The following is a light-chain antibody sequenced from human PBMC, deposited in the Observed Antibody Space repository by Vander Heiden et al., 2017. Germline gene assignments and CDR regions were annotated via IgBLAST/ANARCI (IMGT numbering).Light chain of an antibody. CDR3: QQCYSSPST. V-gene: IGKV1-39*01. J-gene: IGKJ3*01. CDR1: QSSSDY. CDR2: AAS. Sequence: IQIIQSPSSLSASVGDRVSIPCRASQSSSDYLHWYQQKPGKAPNLLISAASSLRSGVPARFSGSGSGTDFALTISSLQPEDFATYYCQQCYSSPSTFGPGTKVDIK.